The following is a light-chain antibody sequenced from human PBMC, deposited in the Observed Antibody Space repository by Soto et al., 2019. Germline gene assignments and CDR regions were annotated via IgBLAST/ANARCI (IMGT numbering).Light chain of an antibody. Sequence: QSALTQPASVSGSPGQSITISCAGTSSDIGSYNYVSWYQQNPGKAPKLMIYDVSNRPSGISNRFSVSKSGNTASLTISGLQAEDEADYYCSSYTSSTTLVFGGGTKLTVL. V-gene: IGLV2-14*01. CDR2: DVS. J-gene: IGLJ2*01. CDR3: SSYTSSTTLV. CDR1: SSDIGSYNY.